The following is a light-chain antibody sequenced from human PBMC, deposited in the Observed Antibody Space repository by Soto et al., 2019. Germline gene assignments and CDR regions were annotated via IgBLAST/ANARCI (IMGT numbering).Light chain of an antibody. J-gene: IGKJ5*01. V-gene: IGKV3-20*01. CDR1: QSVGSIY. CDR2: GTS. CDR3: QQYGSSPIT. Sequence: IELKPSRGTVSFTKRERATLSDRASQSVGSIYLAWYQQKPGQAPRLLIYGTSSRATGIPDRFSGSGSGTDFSLTISRLEPEDFAVYYCQQYGSSPITFGQGTRLEIK.